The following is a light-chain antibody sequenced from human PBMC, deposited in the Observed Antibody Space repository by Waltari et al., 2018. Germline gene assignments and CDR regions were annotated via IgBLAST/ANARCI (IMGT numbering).Light chain of an antibody. CDR1: QSIGNN. V-gene: IGKV3-15*01. J-gene: IGKJ3*01. CDR3: QQYNAWPLT. Sequence: DRVMTQSPVILSVSLGARAILSCRASQSIGNNLAWYQKKPGQPPRLLIYSASTRVTGIPARFSGSGSGTQFNLTISSLQSEDFAVYFCQQYNAWPLTFGPGTKVDIK. CDR2: SAS.